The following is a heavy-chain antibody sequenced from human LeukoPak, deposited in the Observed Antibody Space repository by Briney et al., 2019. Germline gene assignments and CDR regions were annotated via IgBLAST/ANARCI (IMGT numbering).Heavy chain of an antibody. V-gene: IGHV1-46*01. D-gene: IGHD6-13*01. CDR3: AREGRRSSSWYGMDV. J-gene: IGHJ6*04. Sequence: ASVKVSCKASGYTFTSYDINWVRQATGQGLEWMGIINPSGGSTSYAQKFQGRVTMTRDTSTSTVYMELSSLRSEDTAVYYCAREGRRSSSWYGMDVWGKGTTVTVSS. CDR1: GYTFTSYD. CDR2: INPSGGST.